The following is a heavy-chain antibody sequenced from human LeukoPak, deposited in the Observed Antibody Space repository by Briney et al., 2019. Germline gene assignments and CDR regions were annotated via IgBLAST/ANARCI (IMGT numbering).Heavy chain of an antibody. J-gene: IGHJ5*01. CDR1: GFMFSNAW. V-gene: IGHV3-15*01. D-gene: IGHD2-15*01. CDR2: IRSKTDGGTS. CDR3: TKSLDCSRATCDS. Sequence: GGSLRLACAASGFMFSNAWMRRVRRARGKGLEWVGRIRSKTDGGTSDYAAPVKGRVTISRDDSKNTLYLEMRSRNTEDTGVYYCTKSLDCSRATCDSWGQGTLVTVSS.